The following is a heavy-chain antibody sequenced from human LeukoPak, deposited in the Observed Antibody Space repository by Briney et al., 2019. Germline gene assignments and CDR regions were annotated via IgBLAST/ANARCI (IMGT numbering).Heavy chain of an antibody. D-gene: IGHD2-15*01. V-gene: IGHV1-3*01. CDR3: ARGTGCTGGSCSYYGMGG. J-gene: IGHJ6*02. CDR1: GYTFSSYA. Sequence: ASVKVSCKGSGYTFSSYAMHWVRQAPGQRLEWMGWINAGNGDTKYSQKFQGRVTITRDTSATTAYMELGSLRSEDTAVYYCARGTGCTGGSCSYYGMGGWGQGTTVTVSS. CDR2: INAGNGDT.